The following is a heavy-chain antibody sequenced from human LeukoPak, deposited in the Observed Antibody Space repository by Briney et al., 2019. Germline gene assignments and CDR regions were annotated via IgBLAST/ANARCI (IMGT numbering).Heavy chain of an antibody. CDR3: ARSSPLGKSFDY. Sequence: ASVKVSCKASGYTFTSYYLHWVRQAPGQRLEWMGWINAGNGNTKYSQKFQGRVTITRDTSASTAYMELSSLRSEDTAVYYCARSSPLGKSFDYWGQGTLVTVSS. V-gene: IGHV1-3*01. CDR1: GYTFTSYY. D-gene: IGHD6-6*01. CDR2: INAGNGNT. J-gene: IGHJ4*02.